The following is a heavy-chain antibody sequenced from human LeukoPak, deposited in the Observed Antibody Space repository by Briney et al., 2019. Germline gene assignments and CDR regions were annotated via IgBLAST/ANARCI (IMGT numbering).Heavy chain of an antibody. CDR3: ARVEGVVPAAMSIDY. CDR2: ISYDGSNK. CDR1: GFTFSSYA. J-gene: IGHJ4*02. D-gene: IGHD2-2*01. V-gene: IGHV3-30-3*01. Sequence: GGSLRLSCAASGFTFSSYAMSWVRQAPGKGLEWVAVISYDGSNKYYADSVKGRFTISRDNSKNTLYLQMNSLRAEDTAVYYCARVEGVVPAAMSIDYWGQGTLVTVSS.